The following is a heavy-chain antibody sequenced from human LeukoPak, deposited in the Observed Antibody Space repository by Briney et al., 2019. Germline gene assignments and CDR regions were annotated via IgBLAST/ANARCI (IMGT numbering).Heavy chain of an antibody. D-gene: IGHD3-3*01. CDR2: IYHSGST. V-gene: IGHV4-38-2*01. Sequence: SETLSLTCAVSGYSISSGYYWGWIRQPPGKGLEWIGSIYHSGSTYYNPSLKSRVTISVDTSKNQFSLKLSSVTAADTAVYYYARRILEWQVPLRRCYYYMDVWGKGTTVTVSS. CDR1: GYSISSGYY. J-gene: IGHJ6*03. CDR3: ARRILEWQVPLRRCYYYMDV.